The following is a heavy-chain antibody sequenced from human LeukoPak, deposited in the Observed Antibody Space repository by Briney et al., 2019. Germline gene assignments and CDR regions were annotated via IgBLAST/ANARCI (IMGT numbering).Heavy chain of an antibody. V-gene: IGHV3-66*01. Sequence: PGGSLRLSCTVSGFTVSSNYMSWVRQAPGKGLEWVSVIYSGGRTYYADSVKGRFTISRDNSKNTLYLQMNSLRAEDTAVYYCAGGSGFRTFFGYWGQGTLVTVSS. CDR2: IYSGGRT. D-gene: IGHD3-10*01. CDR3: AGGSGFRTFFGY. CDR1: GFTVSSNY. J-gene: IGHJ4*02.